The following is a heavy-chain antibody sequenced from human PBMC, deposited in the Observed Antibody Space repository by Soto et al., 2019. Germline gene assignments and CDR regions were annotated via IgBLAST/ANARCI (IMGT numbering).Heavy chain of an antibody. CDR3: ARDPDEYRGKSLTFDI. CDR2: VYHSGTT. Sequence: SETLSLTCTVSGGSIRSYYWSWIRQPPGKGLEWIGYVYHSGTTNYNPSLKSRVTISVDTSKSQFSLKLTSVTAADTAVYYCARDPDEYRGKSLTFDIWGQGKMVTVS. J-gene: IGHJ3*02. D-gene: IGHD2-15*01. CDR1: GGSIRSYY. V-gene: IGHV4-59*01.